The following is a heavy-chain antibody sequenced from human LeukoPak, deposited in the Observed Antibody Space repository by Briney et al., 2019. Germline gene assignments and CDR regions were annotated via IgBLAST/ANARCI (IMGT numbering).Heavy chain of an antibody. D-gene: IGHD5-18*01. J-gene: IGHJ6*02. Sequence: GGSLRLSCTASGFTFGDYAMSWVRQAPGKGLEWVGFIRSKAYGGTTEYAASVKGRFTISRDDSKSIAYLQMNSLKTEDTAVYYCTRDSDPVDTAMVPPPRDYYGMDVWGQGTTVTVSS. CDR2: IRSKAYGGTT. V-gene: IGHV3-49*04. CDR3: TRDSDPVDTAMVPPPRDYYGMDV. CDR1: GFTFGDYA.